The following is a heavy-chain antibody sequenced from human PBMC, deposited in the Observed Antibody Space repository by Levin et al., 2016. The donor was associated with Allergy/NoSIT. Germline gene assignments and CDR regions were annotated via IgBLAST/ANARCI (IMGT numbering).Heavy chain of an antibody. CDR1: GFTFSSYA. CDR2: ISYDGSNK. D-gene: IGHD4-17*01. V-gene: IGHV3-30-3*01. Sequence: GESLKISCAASGFTFSSYAMHWVRQAPGKGLEWVAVISYDGSNKYYADSVKGRFTISRDNSKNTLYLQMNSLRAEDTAVYYCARADYGDYEYYYYYYGMDVWGQGTTVTVSS. J-gene: IGHJ6*02. CDR3: ARADYGDYEYYYYYYGMDV.